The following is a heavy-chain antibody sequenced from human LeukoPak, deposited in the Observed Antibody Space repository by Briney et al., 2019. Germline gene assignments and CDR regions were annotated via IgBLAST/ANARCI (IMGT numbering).Heavy chain of an antibody. V-gene: IGHV3-13*01. J-gene: IGHJ6*02. CDR2: IGTAVDT. D-gene: IGHD5-18*01. CDR3: ARGGSRYSYGYWSYYYYGMDV. Sequence: HPRGSLRLSCAASGFTFRSYDMHGVRQATGKVLEWVSAIGTAVDTYYPGSVKGRFTISRENAKNSLYLQMNSLRAGDTAVYYCARGGSRYSYGYWSYYYYGMDVWGQGTTVTVSS. CDR1: GFTFRSYD.